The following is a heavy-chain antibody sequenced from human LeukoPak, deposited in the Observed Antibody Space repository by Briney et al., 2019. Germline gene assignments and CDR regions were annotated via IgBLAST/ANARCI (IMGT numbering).Heavy chain of an antibody. V-gene: IGHV3-21*04. CDR3: ARGFSEDYGDYFDY. J-gene: IGHJ4*02. D-gene: IGHD4-17*01. Sequence: GGSLRLSCATSGFPFSRYTMNWVRQAPGKGLEWVSCISSSSSYIYYVDSVKGRFTISRDNSKNTLYLQMNSLRADDTAVYYCARGFSEDYGDYFDYWGQGTLVTVSS. CDR1: GFPFSRYT. CDR2: ISSSSSYI.